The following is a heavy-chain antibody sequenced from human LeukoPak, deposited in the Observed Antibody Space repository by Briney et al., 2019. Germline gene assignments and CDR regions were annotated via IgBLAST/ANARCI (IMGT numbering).Heavy chain of an antibody. J-gene: IGHJ4*02. CDR3: VRDRGWYHFDL. V-gene: IGHV3-7*01. Sequence: GGSLRLSCAASGFSFGSYWMTWIRQAPGKGLEWVAHIKEDATESRSADSVRGRFSISRDNTKNSLFLQLNSLRTEDTAVYYCVRDRGWYHFDLWGQGTLVTVSS. CDR2: IKEDATES. CDR1: GFSFGSYW. D-gene: IGHD3-10*01.